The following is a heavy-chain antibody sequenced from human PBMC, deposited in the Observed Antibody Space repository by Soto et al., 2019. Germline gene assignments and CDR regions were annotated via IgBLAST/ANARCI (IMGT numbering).Heavy chain of an antibody. CDR1: GLTFTNAW. J-gene: IGHJ4*02. Sequence: EVQVVESGGGLVKPGGSLRLSCAASGLTFTNAWMNWVRQAPGKGLEWVARVKSKTDGGTTDYAAPVKGRFSISRDDSKNTLYLQMSSLKTEDTAVYFLTGRVVVVETMFDYWGQGALVTVSS. D-gene: IGHD2-15*01. CDR3: TGRVVVVETMFDY. V-gene: IGHV3-15*07. CDR2: VKSKTDGGTT.